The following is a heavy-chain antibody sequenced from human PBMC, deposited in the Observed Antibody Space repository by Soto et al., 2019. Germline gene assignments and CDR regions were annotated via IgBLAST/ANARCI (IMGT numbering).Heavy chain of an antibody. J-gene: IGHJ3*02. V-gene: IGHV4-30-4*01. CDR2: IYYSGST. D-gene: IGHD4-17*01. Sequence: KTSETLSLTCTVSGGSISSGDYYWSWIRQPPGKGLEWIGYIYYSGSTYYNPSLKSRVTISVDTSKDQFSLKLSSVTAADTAVYYCARDNGYGGPVGAFDIWGQGTMVTV. CDR1: GGSISSGDYY. CDR3: ARDNGYGGPVGAFDI.